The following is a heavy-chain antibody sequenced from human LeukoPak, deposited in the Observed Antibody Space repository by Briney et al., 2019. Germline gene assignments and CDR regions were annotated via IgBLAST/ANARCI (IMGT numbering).Heavy chain of an antibody. D-gene: IGHD5-18*01. CDR2: IIPVLNIT. CDR1: GGTFSSFA. CDR3: ARDQGLTAPPPYGLDV. Sequence: SVKVSCKTSGGTFSSFAITWVRQAPGQGLEWMGGIIPVLNITTYAQKFQGSVTITADTSTSTVYMELSSLRSEETAVYYCARDQGLTAPPPYGLDVWGQGTTVIVSS. J-gene: IGHJ6*02. V-gene: IGHV1-69*10.